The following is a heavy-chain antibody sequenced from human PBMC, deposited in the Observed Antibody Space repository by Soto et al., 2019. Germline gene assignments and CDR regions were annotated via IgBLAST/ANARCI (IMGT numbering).Heavy chain of an antibody. Sequence: PGGSLRLSCAASGFTFSSYAMHWVRQAPGKGLEWVTVISYDGSNKYYADSVKGRFTISRDNSKNTLYLQMNSLRAEDTAVYYCARFWYDLGAFDICGQGTMVTVSS. CDR3: ARFWYDLGAFDI. CDR2: ISYDGSNK. D-gene: IGHD3-3*01. J-gene: IGHJ3*02. V-gene: IGHV3-30-3*01. CDR1: GFTFSSYA.